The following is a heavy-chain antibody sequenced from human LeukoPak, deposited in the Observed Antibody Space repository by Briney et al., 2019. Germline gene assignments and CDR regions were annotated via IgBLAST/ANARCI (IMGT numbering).Heavy chain of an antibody. Sequence: SLRLSCAASGFTFDDYAMHRVRQAPGKGLEWVSGISWNSGSIGYADSVKGRFTISRDNAKNSLYLQMNSLRAEDTALYYCAIGGNSIGSYFQHWGQGTLVTVSS. V-gene: IGHV3-9*01. CDR1: GFTFDDYA. CDR3: AIGGNSIGSYFQH. J-gene: IGHJ1*01. CDR2: ISWNSGSI. D-gene: IGHD4-23*01.